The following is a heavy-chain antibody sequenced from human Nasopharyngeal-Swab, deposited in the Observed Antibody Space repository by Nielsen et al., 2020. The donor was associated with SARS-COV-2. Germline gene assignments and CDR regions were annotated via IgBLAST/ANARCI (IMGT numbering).Heavy chain of an antibody. D-gene: IGHD5-12*01. CDR1: GYSFTSYW. J-gene: IGHJ6*02. Sequence: ESLKISCKCSGYSFTSYWIALVRQMPGKGLEWMWIIYPRDSDTRYSPSFQGQVTISADKSISTAYLQWSSLKASDTAMYYCVRPEGVATSFKYYFQYGMDVWGQGTMVTVPS. V-gene: IGHV5-51*01. CDR3: VRPEGVATSFKYYFQYGMDV. CDR2: IYPRDSDT.